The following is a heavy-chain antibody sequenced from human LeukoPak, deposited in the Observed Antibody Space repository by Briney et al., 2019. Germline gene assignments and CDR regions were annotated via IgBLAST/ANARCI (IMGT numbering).Heavy chain of an antibody. CDR3: ARGIVGYYDSSGYWRSAFDI. Sequence: PSQTLSLTCAVSGGSISSGGYSWSWIRQPPGKGLEWIGYIYHSGSTYYNPSLKSRVTISVDRSENQFSLKLSSVTAADTAVYYCARGIVGYYDSSGYWRSAFDIWGQGTMVTVSS. CDR1: GGSISSGGYS. J-gene: IGHJ3*02. V-gene: IGHV4-30-2*01. CDR2: IYHSGST. D-gene: IGHD3-22*01.